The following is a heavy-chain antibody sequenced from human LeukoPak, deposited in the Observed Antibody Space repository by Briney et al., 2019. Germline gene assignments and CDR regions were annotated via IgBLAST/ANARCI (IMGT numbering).Heavy chain of an antibody. J-gene: IGHJ4*02. D-gene: IGHD5-18*01. CDR1: GGSINSGGYY. V-gene: IGHV4-31*03. Sequence: PSETLSLTCTVSGGSINSGGYYWSWIRQLPGKGLEWIGYIYYSGSTYYNPSLKSRVTISVDTSKNQFSLKLSSVTAADTAVYYCARVDFVDTAMVSLLFNYWGQGTLVTVSS. CDR3: ARVDFVDTAMVSLLFNY. CDR2: IYYSGST.